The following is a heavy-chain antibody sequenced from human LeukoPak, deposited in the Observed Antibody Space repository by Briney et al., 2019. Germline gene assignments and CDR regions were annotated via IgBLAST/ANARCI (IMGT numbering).Heavy chain of an antibody. V-gene: IGHV3-23*01. Sequence: GGSLRLSCAASGLTFSSYAMSWVRQAPGKGLEWVSGISGSGGGTYYADSVKGRFTISRGNSENTLYLQMNGLGADDTAVYYCARGRIGPDYWGQGTLVTVSS. CDR2: ISGSGGGT. CDR3: ARGRIGPDY. CDR1: GLTFSSYA. D-gene: IGHD3/OR15-3a*01. J-gene: IGHJ4*02.